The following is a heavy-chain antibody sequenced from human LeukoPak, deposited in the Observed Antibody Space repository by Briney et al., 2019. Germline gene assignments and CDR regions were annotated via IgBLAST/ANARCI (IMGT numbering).Heavy chain of an antibody. Sequence: GGSLRLSCAASGFTFDDYAMHWVRQAPGKGLEWVSGISWNSGSIGYADSVKGRFTISRDNAKNSLYLQMNSLRAEDTAVYYCARDSYDSSGYYFPFDYWGQGTLVTVSS. CDR1: GFTFDDYA. J-gene: IGHJ4*02. CDR2: ISWNSGSI. CDR3: ARDSYDSSGYYFPFDY. D-gene: IGHD3-22*01. V-gene: IGHV3-9*01.